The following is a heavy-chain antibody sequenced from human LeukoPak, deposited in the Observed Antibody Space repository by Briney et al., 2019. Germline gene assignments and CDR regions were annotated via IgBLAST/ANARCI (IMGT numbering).Heavy chain of an antibody. J-gene: IGHJ4*02. Sequence: PGGSLRLSCVASGFTFSTYAMHWVRQAPGKGLEWVAVKSYDGNSKYYADSVKGRFTISGDNSKNTLYLQMNSLRAEDTAVYYCAKDPGDYDILTGYYWDYWGQGTLVTVSS. CDR2: KSYDGNSK. V-gene: IGHV3-30*04. D-gene: IGHD3-9*01. CDR1: GFTFSTYA. CDR3: AKDPGDYDILTGYYWDY.